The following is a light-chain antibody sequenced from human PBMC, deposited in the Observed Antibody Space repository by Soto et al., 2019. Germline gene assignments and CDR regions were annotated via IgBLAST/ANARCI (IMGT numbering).Light chain of an antibody. J-gene: IGKJ1*01. CDR3: QQYNKWPRT. V-gene: IGKV3D-15*01. CDR1: QTVSSVH. Sequence: EIVLTQSPGTLSLSPGERATLSCRASQTVSSVHLAWYQQKPGQAPRLFIYGASSRATGIPDRFSGSGSGTEFTLTISSLQSEDFAVYYCQQYNKWPRTFGQGTKVDIK. CDR2: GAS.